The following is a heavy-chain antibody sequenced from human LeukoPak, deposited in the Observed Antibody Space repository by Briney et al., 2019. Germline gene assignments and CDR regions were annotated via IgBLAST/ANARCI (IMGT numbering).Heavy chain of an antibody. CDR2: INREGSST. V-gene: IGHV3-74*01. CDR3: ARGYNNYDNNWFDP. J-gene: IGHJ5*02. CDR1: GFTFSTYW. D-gene: IGHD4-11*01. Sequence: TGGSLRLSCAASGFTFSTYWMHWVRQAPGKGLVWVSQINREGSSTSYAGSVKGRFTISRDNAKNTLYLQMNSLRDEDTAVYYCARGYNNYDNNWFDPWGQGALVTVSS.